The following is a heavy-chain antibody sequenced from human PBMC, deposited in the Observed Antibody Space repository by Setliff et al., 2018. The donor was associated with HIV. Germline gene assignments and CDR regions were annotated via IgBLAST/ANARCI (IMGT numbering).Heavy chain of an antibody. V-gene: IGHV1-18*01. CDR1: GYTFTSYG. D-gene: IGHD6-19*01. J-gene: IGHJ6*03. CDR3: ARSLERQWLVPYYMDV. Sequence: GASVKVSCKASGYTFTSYGISWVRQAPGQGPEWMGWISAYNGNTNYAQKLQGRVTMTTDTSTSTAYMELRSLRSDDTAVYYCARSLERQWLVPYYMDVWGKGTTVTVSS. CDR2: ISAYNGNT.